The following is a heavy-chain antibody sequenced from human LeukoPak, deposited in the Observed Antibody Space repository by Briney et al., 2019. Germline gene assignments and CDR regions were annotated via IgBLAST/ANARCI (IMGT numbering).Heavy chain of an antibody. CDR3: ARQRGIAVAGSQIDY. CDR2: IYPSDSDP. Sequence: ESLKISCKGSGYRFTSYWIGWVRKIPGKGQGGMGIIYPSDSDPRQSPSFQGQVHISADKSKSAAYVQWSSLKASDAAMYYCARQRGIAVAGSQIDYWGQGTLVTVSS. CDR1: GYRFTSYW. D-gene: IGHD6-19*01. J-gene: IGHJ4*02. V-gene: IGHV5-51*01.